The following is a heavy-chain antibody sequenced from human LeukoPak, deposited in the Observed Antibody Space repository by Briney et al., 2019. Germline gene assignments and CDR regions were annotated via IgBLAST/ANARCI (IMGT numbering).Heavy chain of an antibody. CDR3: AKDYSSWSALQNWFDP. CDR2: IWYDGSNK. J-gene: IGHJ5*02. Sequence: PGGSLRLSCAASGFTFSSYGMHSVRQAPRKGLEWVAVIWYDGSNKYYADSVKGRFTISRDNSKNTLYLQMNSLRAEDTAVYYCAKDYSSWSALQNWFDPWGQGTLVTVSS. CDR1: GFTFSSYG. D-gene: IGHD6-13*01. V-gene: IGHV3-33*06.